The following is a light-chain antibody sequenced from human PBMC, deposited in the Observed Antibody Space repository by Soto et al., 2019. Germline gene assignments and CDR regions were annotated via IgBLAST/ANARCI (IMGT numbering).Light chain of an antibody. V-gene: IGKV3-20*01. Sequence: EIVLTQSPGTLSFSPGERAPLXCRASQSVSSRLAWYQQRPGQAPRLLISGASSRATGIPDRFSGSGSGTDFTLTISRLEPEDFALYYCQHYAHNSPITFGQGTRLEIK. CDR2: GAS. J-gene: IGKJ5*01. CDR1: QSVSSR. CDR3: QHYAHNSPIT.